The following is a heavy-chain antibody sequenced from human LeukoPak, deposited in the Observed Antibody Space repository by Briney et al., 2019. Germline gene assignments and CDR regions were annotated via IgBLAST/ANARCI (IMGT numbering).Heavy chain of an antibody. J-gene: IGHJ5*02. V-gene: IGHV4-59*02. CDR2: IHYSGST. Sequence: SETLSLTCTVSGGSVSGYYWSWIRQPPGKGLQWIGYIHYSGSTNYNPSLKSRLTISVDTSKNQFSLKLSSVTAADTAVYYCARRQGFSARFDPWGQGTLVTVSS. CDR3: ARRQGFSARFDP. CDR1: GGSVSGYY. D-gene: IGHD3-10*01.